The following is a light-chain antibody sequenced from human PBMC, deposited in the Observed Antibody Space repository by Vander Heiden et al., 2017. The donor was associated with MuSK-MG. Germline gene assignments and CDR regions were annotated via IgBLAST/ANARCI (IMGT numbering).Light chain of an antibody. V-gene: IGKV1-39*01. CDR3: QQSYSTPPT. J-gene: IGKJ1*01. Sequence: DIQMPQSPSSLSASVGERVTITCRASQSISTYLNWYQQKPGKAPKLLIYAASSLQRGVPSRFSGSGSGTDLTLTISSLQPEDFATYYGQQSYSTPPTFGRGTKVEIK. CDR1: QSISTY. CDR2: AAS.